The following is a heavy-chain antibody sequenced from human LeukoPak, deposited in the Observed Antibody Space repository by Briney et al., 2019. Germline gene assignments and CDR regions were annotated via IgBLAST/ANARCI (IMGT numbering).Heavy chain of an antibody. D-gene: IGHD5-12*01. V-gene: IGHV4-4*07. J-gene: IGHJ4*02. CDR3: AMSPSSGYETFDY. CDR2: IYTSGST. Sequence: SETLSLTCTVSGGSISSYYWSWIRQPAEKGQELIGRIYTSGSTNYNPSLKSRVTMTVDTSKNQFSLKLSSVTAADTAVYYCAMSPSSGYETFDYWGQGTLVTVSS. CDR1: GGSISSYY.